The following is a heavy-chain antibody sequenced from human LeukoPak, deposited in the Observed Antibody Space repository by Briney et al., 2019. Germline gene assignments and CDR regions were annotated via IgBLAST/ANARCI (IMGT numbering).Heavy chain of an antibody. D-gene: IGHD5-12*01. CDR3: AKRQWLRRVSLSYSRHPDN. J-gene: IGHJ4*02. V-gene: IGHV3-23*01. CDR2: ISGSGGST. CDR1: GFTFSSYA. Sequence: GGSLRLSCAASGFTFSSYAMSWVRQAPGKGLEWVSAISGSGGSTYYADSVKGRFTISRDDSKNTLYLQMNSLRAEDTAVYYCAKRQWLRRVSLSYSRHPDNWGQGTLVTVSS.